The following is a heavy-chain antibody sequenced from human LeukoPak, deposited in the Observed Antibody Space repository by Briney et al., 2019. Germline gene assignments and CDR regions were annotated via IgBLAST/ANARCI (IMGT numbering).Heavy chain of an antibody. D-gene: IGHD2-15*01. Sequence: GGSLRLSCAASGFTFSSYGMHWVRQAPGKGLEWVAVIWYDGSNKYYADSVKGRFTISRDNSKNTLYLQMNSLRAEDTAVYYCASGKEYCSGGSCYGSPYYGMDVWGQGTTVTVSS. CDR3: ASGKEYCSGGSCYGSPYYGMDV. CDR1: GFTFSSYG. CDR2: IWYDGSNK. J-gene: IGHJ6*01. V-gene: IGHV3-33*01.